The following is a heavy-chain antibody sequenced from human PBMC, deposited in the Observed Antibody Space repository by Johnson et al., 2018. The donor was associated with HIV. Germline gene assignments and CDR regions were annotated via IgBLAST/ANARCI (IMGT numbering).Heavy chain of an antibody. CDR2: ISWNSGSI. V-gene: IGHV3-20*04. J-gene: IGHJ3*02. CDR3: AKPVLQFLEWISAFDI. Sequence: VQLVESGGGVVRPGGSLRLSCAASGFTFDDYGMSWVRQAPGKGLEWVSGISWNSGSIGYADSVTGRFTISRDNAKNSLYLQMNSLRAEDTAVYYCAKPVLQFLEWISAFDIWGQGTMVTVSS. D-gene: IGHD3-3*01. CDR1: GFTFDDYG.